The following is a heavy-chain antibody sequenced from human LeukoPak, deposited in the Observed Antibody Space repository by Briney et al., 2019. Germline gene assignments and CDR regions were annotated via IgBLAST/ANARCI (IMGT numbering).Heavy chain of an antibody. Sequence: PSETLSLTCAVSGGSISSSSYYWGWIRQPPGKGLEWDSAISGSGGSTYYADSVKGRFTISRDNSKNTLYLQMNSLRAEDTAVYCCAKGRIVGATRGGFDYWGQGTLVTVSS. D-gene: IGHD1-26*01. CDR1: GGSISSSSYY. CDR2: ISGSGGST. V-gene: IGHV3-23*01. CDR3: AKGRIVGATRGGFDY. J-gene: IGHJ4*02.